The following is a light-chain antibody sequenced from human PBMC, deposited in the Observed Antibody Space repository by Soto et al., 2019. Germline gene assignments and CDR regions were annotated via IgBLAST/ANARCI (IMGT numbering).Light chain of an antibody. CDR3: QQYGSSPHT. V-gene: IGKV3-20*01. CDR2: GAS. CDR1: QSVSSSY. Sequence: EIVLTQSPGTLSLSPGERATLSCRASQSVSSSYLAWYQHKPGQAPRLLIYGASIRATGIPDRFSGSGSGTDLTLTISRLEPEDFAVYYCQQYGSSPHTFGQGTKVEIK. J-gene: IGKJ2*01.